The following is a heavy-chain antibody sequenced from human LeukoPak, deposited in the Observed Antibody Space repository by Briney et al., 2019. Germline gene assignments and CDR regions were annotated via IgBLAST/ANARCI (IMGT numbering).Heavy chain of an antibody. Sequence: AASVKVSCKASGYTFTSYGISWVRQAPGQGLEWMGWISAYNGNTNYAQKLQGRVTMTTDTSTSTAYMELRSLRSDDTAVYYCAVTFNYDYYMDVWGKGTTVTVSS. CDR3: AVTFNYDYYMDV. CDR2: ISAYNGNT. CDR1: GYTFTSYG. D-gene: IGHD4-11*01. J-gene: IGHJ6*03. V-gene: IGHV1-18*01.